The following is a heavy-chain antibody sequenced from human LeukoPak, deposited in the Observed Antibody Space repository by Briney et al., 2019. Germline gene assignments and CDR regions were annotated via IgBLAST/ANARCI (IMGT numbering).Heavy chain of an antibody. CDR3: AKAPWYDILTGYYGY. Sequence: PGGSLSLSCAASGLTFSSYAMSWVRQAPGKGLGWVSAISGSGGSTYYADSVKGRFTISRDNSKNTLYLQMNSLRAEDTAVYYCAKAPWYDILTGYYGYWGQGTLVTVSS. V-gene: IGHV3-23*01. CDR1: GLTFSSYA. CDR2: ISGSGGST. J-gene: IGHJ4*02. D-gene: IGHD3-9*01.